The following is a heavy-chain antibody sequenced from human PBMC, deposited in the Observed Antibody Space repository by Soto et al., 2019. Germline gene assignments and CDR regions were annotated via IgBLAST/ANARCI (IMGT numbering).Heavy chain of an antibody. J-gene: IGHJ4*02. CDR2: ISYDGSNK. CDR3: EIVFGGYSCYGGYFDY. V-gene: IGHV3-30-3*01. Sequence: QVQLVESGGGVVQPGRSLRLSCAASGFTFSSYAMHWVRQAPGKGLEWVAVISYDGSNKYYADSVKGRFTISRDNSKNTLFLQTNSLRAEDTAVYYCEIVFGGYSCYGGYFDYWGQGTLVT. CDR1: GFTFSSYA. D-gene: IGHD5-18*01.